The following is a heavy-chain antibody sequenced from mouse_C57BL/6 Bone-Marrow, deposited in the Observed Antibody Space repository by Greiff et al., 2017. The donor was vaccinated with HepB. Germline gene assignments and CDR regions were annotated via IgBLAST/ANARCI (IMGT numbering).Heavy chain of an antibody. CDR1: GYSITSDY. D-gene: IGHD1-1*01. CDR3: ASQIYYYGSSYAMDY. V-gene: IGHV3-8*01. J-gene: IGHJ4*01. CDR2: ISYSGST. Sequence: EVQLQESGPGLAKPSQTLSLTCSVTGYSITSDYWNWIRKLPGNKLEYMGYISYSGSTYYNPSLKSRISITRDTSKNQYYLQLNSVTTEDTATYYCASQIYYYGSSYAMDYWGQGTAVTVSS.